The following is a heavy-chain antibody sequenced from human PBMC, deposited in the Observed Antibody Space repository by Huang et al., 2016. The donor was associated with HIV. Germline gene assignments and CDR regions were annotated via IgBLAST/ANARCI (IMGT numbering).Heavy chain of an antibody. V-gene: IGHV5-51*03. CDR3: ATTDASLATSFDH. J-gene: IGHJ4*02. CDR1: GYIFSNYW. CDR2: VSPGNSDT. Sequence: EVQLEQSGAEVKKPGESLKISCKASGYIFSNYWIGGVRQMPGKGLWWMGFVSPGNSDTRYGPSFYGRVTVAVDKSIATAYLQWSSLRPSDTARYYCATTDASLATSFDHWGRGTMLTVSS.